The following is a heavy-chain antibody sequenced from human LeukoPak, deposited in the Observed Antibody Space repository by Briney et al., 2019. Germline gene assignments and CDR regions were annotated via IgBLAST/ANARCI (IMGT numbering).Heavy chain of an antibody. CDR1: GYTFTGHY. CDR2: FDVIDSET. V-gene: IGHV1-24*01. J-gene: IGHJ4*02. D-gene: IGHD5-18*01. CDR3: AAGRPYSLLDY. Sequence: ASVKVSCKASGYTFTGHYMHWVRQAPGKGLELMGGFDVIDSETFYAQKFQGRVTMTEDSSTDTAYMELRSLTSDDTALYYCAAGRPYSLLDYWGQGTLVTVSS.